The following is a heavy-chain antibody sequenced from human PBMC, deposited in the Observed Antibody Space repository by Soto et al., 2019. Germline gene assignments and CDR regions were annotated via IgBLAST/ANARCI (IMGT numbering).Heavy chain of an antibody. D-gene: IGHD6-19*01. V-gene: IGHV3-48*02. CDR3: TKSADSAGWGVDF. CDR1: GFMFDSYA. J-gene: IGHJ4*02. CDR2: ISPGGDRI. Sequence: VQLVESGGGLVQPGGSLRLSCVASGFMFDSYAMNWVRQAPGKGLEWVSYISPGGDRIYYAESLKGRITISRDNARNSLSLHMNILSDEDTAVYYCTKSADSAGWGVDFWGQGTLVTVSS.